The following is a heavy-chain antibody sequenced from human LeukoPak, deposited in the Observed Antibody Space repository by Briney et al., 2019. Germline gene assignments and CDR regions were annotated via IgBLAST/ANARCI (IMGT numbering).Heavy chain of an antibody. Sequence: GGSLRLSCAASGFTFSSYWMIWVRQAPGKGLEWVANIKQDGSEKYYVDSVKGRFTISRDSAKNSLCLQMNSLRADDTAVYYCARGSCSTTSCFEVYWGQGTLVTVSS. V-gene: IGHV3-7*01. CDR3: ARGSCSTTSCFEVY. J-gene: IGHJ4*02. D-gene: IGHD2-2*01. CDR2: IKQDGSEK. CDR1: GFTFSSYW.